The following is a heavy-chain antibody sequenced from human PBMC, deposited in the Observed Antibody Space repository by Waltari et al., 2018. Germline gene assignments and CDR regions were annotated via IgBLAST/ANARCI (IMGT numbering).Heavy chain of an antibody. J-gene: IGHJ3*02. CDR3: VYGAGAFHI. CDR2: TYYRSKWYN. V-gene: IGHV6-1*01. CDR1: GDSVSSNSAA. D-gene: IGHD3-10*01. Sequence: QVQLQQSGPGLVKPSQTLSLTCGISGDSVSSNSAAWNWIRQSPSRGLEWLGRTYYRSKWYNQYAVSLKSRLVVNPDTSKNEVSLQLNSVAPEDTAVYYCVYGAGAFHIWGQGIMVTVSS.